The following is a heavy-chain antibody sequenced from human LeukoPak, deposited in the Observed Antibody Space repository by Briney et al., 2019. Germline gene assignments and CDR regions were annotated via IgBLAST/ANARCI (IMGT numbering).Heavy chain of an antibody. CDR1: EFTFSNYA. J-gene: IGHJ3*02. D-gene: IGHD2-2*01. CDR2: ISGSGGGT. V-gene: IGHV3-23*01. CDR3: ARSSYCTSTSCYDDAFDI. Sequence: GGSLRLSCVGSEFTFSNYAMSWVRQAPGRGLEWVSSISGSGGGTYYADSVKGRFTISRDNSENALYLQMNSLRAEDTAVYYCARSSYCTSTSCYDDAFDIWGQGTMVTVSS.